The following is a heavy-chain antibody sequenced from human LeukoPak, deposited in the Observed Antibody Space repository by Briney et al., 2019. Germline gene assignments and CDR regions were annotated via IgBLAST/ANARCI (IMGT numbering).Heavy chain of an antibody. J-gene: IGHJ4*02. Sequence: PGGSLRLSCAASGFTFSSYGMHWVRQAPGKGLEWVAVISYDGSNKYYADSVKGRFTISRDNSKNTLYLQMNSLRAEDTAVYYCAKSVGSDAYWGQGTLVTVSS. CDR1: GFTFSSYG. D-gene: IGHD1-26*01. CDR2: ISYDGSNK. CDR3: AKSVGSDAY. V-gene: IGHV3-30*18.